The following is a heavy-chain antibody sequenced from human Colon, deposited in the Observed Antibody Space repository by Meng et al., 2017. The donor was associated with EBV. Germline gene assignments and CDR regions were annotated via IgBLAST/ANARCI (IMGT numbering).Heavy chain of an antibody. J-gene: IGHJ5*02. V-gene: IGHV4-61*03. CDR3: AYYFVGRGGTGS. CDR1: GGTVSRNDYQ. D-gene: IGHD2-8*02. CDR2: MYDSGSA. Sequence: QVGLRGACRGLVHPWEPLSSACPVAGGTVSRNDYQWSWYRQPPGKGLEWIGCMYDSGSAKSNPSLTSRVPISIDTTRNHFVLKLTSVTAADTAVYYCAYYFVGRGGTGSWGQGTLVTVSS.